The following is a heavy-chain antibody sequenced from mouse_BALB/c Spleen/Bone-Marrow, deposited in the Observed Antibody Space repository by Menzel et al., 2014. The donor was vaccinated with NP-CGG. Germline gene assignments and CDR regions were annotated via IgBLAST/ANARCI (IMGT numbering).Heavy chain of an antibody. D-gene: IGHD2-14*01. CDR1: GYTFTSYW. V-gene: IGHV1S22*01. Sequence: LQQSGSELVRPGASVKLSCKASGYTFTSYWMHWVKQRHGQGLEWIGNIYPGSGSTNYDEKFKSKGTLTVDTSSSTAYMLLSSLTSEDSAVYYCTVRRFAYWGQGTLVTVSA. CDR2: IYPGSGST. CDR3: TVRRFAY. J-gene: IGHJ3*01.